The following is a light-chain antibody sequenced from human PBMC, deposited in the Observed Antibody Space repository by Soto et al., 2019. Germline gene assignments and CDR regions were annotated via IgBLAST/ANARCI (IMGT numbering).Light chain of an antibody. Sequence: QSVLTQPPSASGTPGQRVTMSCSVSSSNIGSNNVAWYQQLPGTAPKPLINKNNRRPSGVPDRFSGSKSGSSASLAISGLQAEDEADYYCATWDDSLRRYVFGTGTKVTVL. J-gene: IGLJ1*01. CDR3: ATWDDSLRRYV. CDR1: SSNIGSNN. CDR2: KNN. V-gene: IGLV1-44*01.